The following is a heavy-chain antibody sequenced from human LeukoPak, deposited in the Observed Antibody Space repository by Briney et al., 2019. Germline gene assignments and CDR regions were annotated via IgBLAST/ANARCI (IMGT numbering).Heavy chain of an antibody. D-gene: IGHD4-11*01. CDR3: ARDAITTRRYYFDY. Sequence: GGSLRLSCAASGFTFSSYGMHWVRQAPGKGLEWVAFMRYGGSNKYYADSVKGRFTISRDNSKNTLYLQMNSLRAEDTAVYYCARDAITTRRYYFDYWGQGTLVTVSS. V-gene: IGHV3-30*02. CDR2: MRYGGSNK. J-gene: IGHJ4*02. CDR1: GFTFSSYG.